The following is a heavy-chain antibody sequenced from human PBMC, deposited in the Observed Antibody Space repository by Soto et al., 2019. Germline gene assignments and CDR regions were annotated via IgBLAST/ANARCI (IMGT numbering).Heavy chain of an antibody. D-gene: IGHD2-2*01. CDR1: GYTFISYG. CDR3: ARDPSTSSFYGMDV. Sequence: QVQLEQSGAEVKKPGASVKVSFKASGYTFISYGISWVRQAPGQGLEWMGWISAYNGNTNYAQKLQDRVTMTTDTSTSTAYMELRSLRSDDTAVYYCARDPSTSSFYGMDVWGQGTTVTLSS. V-gene: IGHV1-18*01. CDR2: ISAYNGNT. J-gene: IGHJ6*02.